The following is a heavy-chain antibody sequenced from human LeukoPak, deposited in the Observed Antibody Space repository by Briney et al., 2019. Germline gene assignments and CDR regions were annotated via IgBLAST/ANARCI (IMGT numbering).Heavy chain of an antibody. V-gene: IGHV4-59*12. J-gene: IGHJ4*02. Sequence: PSETLSLTCTLSGGSISSYYWSWIRQPPGKGLEWIGYIYYSGSTDYNPSLKSRVTISVDTSKNQFSLKLSSVTAADTAVYYCARDDYGDHRPFDYWGQGTLVTVSS. CDR2: IYYSGST. CDR3: ARDDYGDHRPFDY. D-gene: IGHD4-17*01. CDR1: GGSISSYY.